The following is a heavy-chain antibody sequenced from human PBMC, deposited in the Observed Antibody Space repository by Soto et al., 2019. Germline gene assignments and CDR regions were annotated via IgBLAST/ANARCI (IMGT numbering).Heavy chain of an antibody. CDR3: ARQPAAFGDQYYLDY. Sequence: GESLKISCKASGYTFTTYWIGWVRQMPGKGLEWMGITYPGDSETRYSPSFQGQVTISADKSITTAYLQWSNLKASDTAMYYCARQPAAFGDQYYLDYWGQGALVTVSS. J-gene: IGHJ4*02. V-gene: IGHV5-51*01. CDR2: TYPGDSET. CDR1: GYTFTTYW. D-gene: IGHD4-17*01.